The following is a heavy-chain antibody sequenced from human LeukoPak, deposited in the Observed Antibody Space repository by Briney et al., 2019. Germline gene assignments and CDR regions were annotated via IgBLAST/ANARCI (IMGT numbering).Heavy chain of an antibody. D-gene: IGHD3-22*01. CDR1: GGSVRSGSYY. CDR3: ARVSITMIFNY. CDR2: SPSGGST. V-gene: IGHV4-61*01. Sequence: SEPLSLTCTVSGGSVRSGSYYGSSSWQPPGRGREWIGYSPSGGSTSYTPTLKSRVTISVDTSKNQASLKLSSVTAADTAEYYCARVSITMIFNYWGQGTLVTVSS. J-gene: IGHJ4*02.